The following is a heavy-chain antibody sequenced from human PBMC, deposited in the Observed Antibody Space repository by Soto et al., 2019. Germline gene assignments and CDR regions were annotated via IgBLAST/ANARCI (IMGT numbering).Heavy chain of an antibody. Sequence: KTFGDGYSRYLIGCVRQTPEKGLEWMGGIIPIFGTANYAQKFQGRVTITADESTSTAYMELSSLRSEDTAVYYCASRPNRGYFDWYNWFDPWGQGTLVIVSS. CDR3: ASRPNRGYFDWYNWFDP. J-gene: IGHJ5*02. V-gene: IGHV1-69*01. CDR2: IIPIFGTA. CDR1: GDGYSRYL. D-gene: IGHD3-9*01.